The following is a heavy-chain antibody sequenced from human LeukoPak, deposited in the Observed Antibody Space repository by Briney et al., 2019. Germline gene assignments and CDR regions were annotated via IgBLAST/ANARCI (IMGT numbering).Heavy chain of an antibody. J-gene: IGHJ4*02. Sequence: SETLSLTCTVSGGSISSSSYYWGWIRQPPGKGLEWIGSIYYSGSTYYDPSLKSRVTISVDTSKNQFSLKLSSVTAADTAVYYCGSMSYYLSSGYDHWGQGTLVTVSS. D-gene: IGHD3-22*01. CDR2: IYYSGST. CDR1: GGSISSSSYY. CDR3: GSMSYYLSSGYDH. V-gene: IGHV4-39*01.